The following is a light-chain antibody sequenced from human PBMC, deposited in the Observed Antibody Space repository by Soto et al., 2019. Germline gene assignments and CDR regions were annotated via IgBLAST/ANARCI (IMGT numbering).Light chain of an antibody. CDR1: HDISTY. Sequence: DIQLTQSPSLLSAPVGDRVTITCRASHDISTYLAWYQQKPGKDPKLMIYEASTLQSGVPSRFSGSGSGTEFNLTISGLLTEDFATYQCQQLNTLTFTFGQGTRLEIK. J-gene: IGKJ5*01. CDR2: EAS. CDR3: QQLNTLTFT. V-gene: IGKV1-9*01.